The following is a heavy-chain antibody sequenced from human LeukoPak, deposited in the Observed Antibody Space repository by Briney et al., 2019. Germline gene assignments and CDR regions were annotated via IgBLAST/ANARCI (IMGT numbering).Heavy chain of an antibody. CDR3: AKDRRAGSYDY. J-gene: IGHJ4*02. V-gene: IGHV4-59*13. D-gene: IGHD3-10*01. Sequence: PSETLSLTCTVSGGSIGTFYWSWIRQSPGKGLEWIGYIYYNGHTDYNPSLKSRVTISLDTSKNQFSLKLSSVTAADTAVYYCAKDRRAGSYDYWGQGTLVTVSS. CDR1: GGSIGTFY. CDR2: IYYNGHT.